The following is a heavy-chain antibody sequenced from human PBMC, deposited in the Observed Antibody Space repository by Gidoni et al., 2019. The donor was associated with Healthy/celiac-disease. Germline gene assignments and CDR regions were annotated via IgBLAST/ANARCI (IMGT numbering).Heavy chain of an antibody. J-gene: IGHJ6*02. CDR1: GFTFRSYW. CDR3: ARAEEYDFWSGYYPYGMDV. D-gene: IGHD3-3*01. CDR2: IKQDGSEK. V-gene: IGHV3-7*01. Sequence: EVQLVESGGGLVQPGGSLRLSCAASGFTFRSYWMSWVRQAPGKGLELVANIKQDGSEKYYVDSVKGRFTISRDNAKNSLYLQMNSLRAEDTAVYYCARAEEYDFWSGYYPYGMDVWGQGTTVTVSS.